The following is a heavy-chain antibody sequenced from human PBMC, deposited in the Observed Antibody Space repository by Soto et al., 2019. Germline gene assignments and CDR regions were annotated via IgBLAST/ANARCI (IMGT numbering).Heavy chain of an antibody. J-gene: IGHJ5*02. CDR1: GGSISSGGYY. Sequence: QVQLQESGPGLVKPSQTLSLTCTVSGGSISSGGYYWSWIRQHPGKGLEWIGYIYYSGSTYYNPSLKSRVTISVDTSKNQFALKLSFVTAADTAVYYCARVGGRYFDSRPHNWFDPWGQGTLVTVSS. CDR3: ARVGGRYFDSRPHNWFDP. CDR2: IYYSGST. V-gene: IGHV4-31*03. D-gene: IGHD3-9*01.